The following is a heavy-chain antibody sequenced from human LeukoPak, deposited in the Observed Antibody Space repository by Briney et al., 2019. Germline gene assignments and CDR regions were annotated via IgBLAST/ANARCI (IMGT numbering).Heavy chain of an antibody. CDR2: IYYSGST. CDR1: GFTFSSYS. Sequence: GSLRLSCAASGFTFSSYSMNWVRQAPGKGLEWIGSIYYSGSTYYNPSLKSRVTISVDTSKNQFSLKLSSVTAADTAVYYCARDADLDSSGWSFDYWGQGTLVTVSS. D-gene: IGHD6-19*01. J-gene: IGHJ4*02. CDR3: ARDADLDSSGWSFDY. V-gene: IGHV4-39*07.